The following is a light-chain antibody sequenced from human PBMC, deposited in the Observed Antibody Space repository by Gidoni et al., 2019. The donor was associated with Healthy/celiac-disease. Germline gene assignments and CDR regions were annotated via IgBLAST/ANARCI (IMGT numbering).Light chain of an antibody. CDR2: GKN. J-gene: IGLJ2*01. V-gene: IGLV3-19*01. CDR3: DSRDTSGNHVL. CDR1: SLRSYY. Sequence: SSELTQDPAVSVALGQTVTITCQGDSLRSYYAAWFQQKPGQAPVLIIYGKNNRHSGIPDRFSGSSSGKTASLTIAGAKVEDEADYYCDSRDTSGNHVLFGGGTKLTVL.